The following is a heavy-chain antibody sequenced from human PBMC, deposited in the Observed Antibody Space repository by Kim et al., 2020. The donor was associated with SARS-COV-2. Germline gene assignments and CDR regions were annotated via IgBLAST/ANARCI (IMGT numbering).Heavy chain of an antibody. D-gene: IGHD2-8*02. V-gene: IGHV3-15*01. CDR3: TTEGSDGVWD. CDR2: TT. Sequence: TTDYAAPVKGRFTISRDDSKNTLYLQMNSLKTEDTAVYYCTTEGSDGVWDWGQGTLVTVSS. J-gene: IGHJ4*02.